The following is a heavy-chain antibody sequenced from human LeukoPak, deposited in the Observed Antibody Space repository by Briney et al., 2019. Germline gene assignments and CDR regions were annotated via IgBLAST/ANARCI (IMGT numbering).Heavy chain of an antibody. D-gene: IGHD5-18*01. Sequence: PGGSLRLSCVASGFPFSSYWMTWVRQAPGKGLEWVANIKQDGSKKSYVDSVKGRFTISRDSAKNSLYLQMNSLRVEDTAVYYCARDHNYGSDYWGQGTLVTVSS. J-gene: IGHJ4*02. CDR2: IKQDGSKK. CDR1: GFPFSSYW. CDR3: ARDHNYGSDY. V-gene: IGHV3-7*03.